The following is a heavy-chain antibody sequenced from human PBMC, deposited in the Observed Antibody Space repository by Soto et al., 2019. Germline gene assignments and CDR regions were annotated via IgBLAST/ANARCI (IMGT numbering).Heavy chain of an antibody. D-gene: IGHD2-8*02. J-gene: IGHJ4*02. CDR1: GGSFSGYY. CDR3: ARDKITGLFDY. V-gene: IGHV4-34*01. CDR2: INHSGST. Sequence: QVQLQQWGAGLLKPSETLSLTCAVYGGSFSGYYWTWIRQHPGTGPEWIGEINHSGSTNYNPSLKSRVTLSVDTSKTQVSLKVTSVTAAATVVYNCARDKITGLFDYCGQGTQVTVSS.